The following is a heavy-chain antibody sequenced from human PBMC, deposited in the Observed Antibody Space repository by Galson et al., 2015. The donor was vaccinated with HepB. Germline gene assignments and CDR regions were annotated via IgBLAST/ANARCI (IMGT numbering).Heavy chain of an antibody. J-gene: IGHJ6*03. CDR1: GYSFTSYW. CDR2: IDPSDSYT. D-gene: IGHD2-2*03. V-gene: IGHV5-10-1*01. Sequence: QSGAEVKKPGESLRISCKGSGYSFTSYWISWVRQMPGKGLEWMGRIDPSDSYTNYSPSFQGHVTISADKSISTAYLQWSSLKASDTAMHYCARHDGYCSSTSCPSVYYYYYYMDVWGKGTTVTVSS. CDR3: ARHDGYCSSTSCPSVYYYYYYMDV.